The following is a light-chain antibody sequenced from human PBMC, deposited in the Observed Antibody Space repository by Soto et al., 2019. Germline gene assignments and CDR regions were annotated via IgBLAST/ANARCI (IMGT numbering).Light chain of an antibody. Sequence: DIQMTQSPSTLSASVGDRVTITCRASQRINNCLAWYQQKPGKAPKLLIYEASSLLSGVPSRFSGSGSGTEFTLTISSLQPDDFADYYCQQYDSDSSTFGQGTKLDI. CDR2: EAS. V-gene: IGKV1-5*03. CDR3: QQYDSDSST. J-gene: IGKJ2*01. CDR1: QRINNC.